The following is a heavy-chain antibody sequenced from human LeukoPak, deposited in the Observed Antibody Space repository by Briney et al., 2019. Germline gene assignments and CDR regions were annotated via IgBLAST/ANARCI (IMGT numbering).Heavy chain of an antibody. CDR1: GGSISSGGYY. CDR2: IYYSGST. Sequence: SEALSLTCTVSGGSISSGGYYWSWIRQHPGKGLEWIGYIYYSGSTYYNPSLKSRVTISVDTSKNQFSLKLSSVTAADTAVYYCARREKFDYGLRYWGQGTLVTVSS. J-gene: IGHJ4*02. CDR3: ARREKFDYGLRY. D-gene: IGHD4-17*01. V-gene: IGHV4-31*03.